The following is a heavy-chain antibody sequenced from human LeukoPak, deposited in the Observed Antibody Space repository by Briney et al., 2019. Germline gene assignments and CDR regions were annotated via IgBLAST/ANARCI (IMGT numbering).Heavy chain of an antibody. CDR2: ISGSGGST. Sequence: GGSLRLSCAASRFTFSSYGMSWVRQAPGKGLEWVSSISGSGGSTYYADSVKGRFTISRDNAKNSLYLQMSSLRAEDTAIYYCARRYFDYWGQGTLVTVSS. CDR3: ARRYFDY. V-gene: IGHV3-23*01. J-gene: IGHJ4*02. CDR1: RFTFSSYG.